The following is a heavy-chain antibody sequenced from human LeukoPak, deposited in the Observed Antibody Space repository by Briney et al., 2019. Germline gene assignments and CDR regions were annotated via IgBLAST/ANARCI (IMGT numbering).Heavy chain of an antibody. J-gene: IGHJ4*02. D-gene: IGHD3-10*01. CDR1: GGSISSYS. CDR2: IYYSGST. CDR3: ARVSRNYGSGSYYNDY. V-gene: IGHV4-59*01. Sequence: SETLSLTCTVSGGSISSYSWSWIRQPPGKGLEWIGYIYYSGSTNYNPSLKSRVTISVDTSKNQFSLKLSSVTAADTAVYYCARVSRNYGSGSYYNDYWGQGTLVTVSS.